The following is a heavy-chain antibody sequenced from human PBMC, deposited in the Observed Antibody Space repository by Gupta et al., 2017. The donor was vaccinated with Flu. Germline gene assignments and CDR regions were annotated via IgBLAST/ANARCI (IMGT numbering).Heavy chain of an antibody. D-gene: IGHD1-26*01. CDR2: IYFSGTT. V-gene: IGHV4-59*11. Sequence: QVQLQGSGPGLVKPSETLSLTYNVSGESISSHYWSWIRQPPGKGLEWIGHIYFSGTTDYSPSLKSRVTISVDRSKRQLSLNLTSVTAADTAMYYCAREETRRYSGTYLNYWGQGTLVTVSS. J-gene: IGHJ4*02. CDR3: AREETRRYSGTYLNY. CDR1: GESISSHY.